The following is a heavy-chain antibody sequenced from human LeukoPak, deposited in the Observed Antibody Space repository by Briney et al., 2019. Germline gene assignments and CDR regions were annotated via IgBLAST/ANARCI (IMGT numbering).Heavy chain of an antibody. Sequence: GESLKISCKGSAYSFTTYWIGWVRQMPGKGLEWMGIIYPGDSDTRYSPSFQGQVTISADKSISTAYLQWSSLKASDTAMYYCARQAAAAADAFDIWGQGTMVTVSS. CDR3: ARQAAAAADAFDI. V-gene: IGHV5-51*01. J-gene: IGHJ3*02. CDR2: IYPGDSDT. CDR1: AYSFTTYW. D-gene: IGHD6-13*01.